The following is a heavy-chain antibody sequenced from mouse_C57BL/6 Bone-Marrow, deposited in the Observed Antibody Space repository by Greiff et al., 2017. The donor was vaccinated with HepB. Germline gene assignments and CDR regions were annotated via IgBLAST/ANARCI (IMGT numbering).Heavy chain of an antibody. J-gene: IGHJ4*01. CDR2: INPNNGGT. D-gene: IGHD1-1*01. Sequence: EVKLMESGPELVKPGASVKMSCKASGYTFTDYNMHWVKQSHGKSLEWIGYINPNNGGTSYNQKFKGKATLTVNKSSSTAYMELRSLTSEDSAVYYCARCSSYAMDYWGQGTSVTVSS. CDR1: GYTFTDYN. CDR3: ARCSSYAMDY. V-gene: IGHV1-22*01.